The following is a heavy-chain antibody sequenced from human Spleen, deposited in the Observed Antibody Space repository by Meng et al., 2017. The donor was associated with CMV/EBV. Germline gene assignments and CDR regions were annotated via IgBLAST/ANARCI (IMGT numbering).Heavy chain of an antibody. CDR2: IYHSGSA. CDR1: GGSVNSNFW. CDR3: ARAPGGGSNYIFDY. D-gene: IGHD4-11*01. Sequence: SETLSLTCAVSGGSVNSNFWWSWVRQPPGKGLEWIGEIYHSGSASYNSSLNSRVIISVDKSRNQFSLKLTSVTAADTAVYYCARAPGGGSNYIFDYWGQGTLVTVSS. J-gene: IGHJ4*02. V-gene: IGHV4-4*02.